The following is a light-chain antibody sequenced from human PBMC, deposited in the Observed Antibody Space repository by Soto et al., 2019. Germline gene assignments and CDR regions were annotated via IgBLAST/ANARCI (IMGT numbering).Light chain of an antibody. CDR3: QQYGSSPRT. V-gene: IGKV3-20*01. CDR2: GAS. CDR1: QSVSNNY. Sequence: EIVLTQSPGTLSLSPGERATLSCRASQSVSNNYLAWYQQKPGQAPRVLIYGASSRATGIPDRFSGSGSGTDFTLTISRLEPEDFAVYYCQQYGSSPRTFGQGTKVEIK. J-gene: IGKJ1*01.